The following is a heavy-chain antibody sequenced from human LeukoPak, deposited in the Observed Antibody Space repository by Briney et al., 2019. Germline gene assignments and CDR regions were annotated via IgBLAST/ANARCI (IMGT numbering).Heavy chain of an antibody. D-gene: IGHD2/OR15-2a*01. CDR3: ARAGYSNRWDGVDY. J-gene: IGHJ4*02. V-gene: IGHV5-51*01. CDR1: GYSFTNYW. CDR2: IYPGDSDT. Sequence: GESLKISCKGSGYSFTNYWIGWVRQMPGKGLEFMGIIYPGDSDTGYSPSFQGQVTISVDRSINTAYLQWSSLKASDSAMYHCARAGYSNRWDGVDYWGQGTLVTVSS.